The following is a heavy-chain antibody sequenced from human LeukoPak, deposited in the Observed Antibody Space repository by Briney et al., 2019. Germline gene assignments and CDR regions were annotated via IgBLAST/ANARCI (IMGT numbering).Heavy chain of an antibody. Sequence: ASVKVSCKVSGYTFTELSMHWVRQAPGKGLEWMGGFDPEDGETIYAQKFQGRVTMTEDTSTDTAYMELSSLRSEDTAVYYCATGITMIVVVPNFDYWGQGTLVTVSS. J-gene: IGHJ4*02. V-gene: IGHV1-24*01. CDR2: FDPEDGET. CDR1: GYTFTELS. D-gene: IGHD3-22*01. CDR3: ATGITMIVVVPNFDY.